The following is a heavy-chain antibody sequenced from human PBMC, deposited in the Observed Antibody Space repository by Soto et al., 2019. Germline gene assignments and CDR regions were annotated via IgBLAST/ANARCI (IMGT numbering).Heavy chain of an antibody. CDR2: IYYSGST. CDR1: GGSISSYY. Sequence: PSETLSLTCTVSGGSISSYYWSWIRQPPGKGLEWIGYIYYSGSTNYNPSLKSRVTISVDTSKNQFSLKLSSVTAADTAVYYCARAKPTAATRVFYYYYMDVSGKGTTVTVSS. D-gene: IGHD2-15*01. J-gene: IGHJ6*03. CDR3: ARAKPTAATRVFYYYYMDV. V-gene: IGHV4-59*01.